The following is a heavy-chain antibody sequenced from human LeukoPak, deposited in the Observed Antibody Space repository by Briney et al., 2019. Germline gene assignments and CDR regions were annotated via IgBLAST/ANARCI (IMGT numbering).Heavy chain of an antibody. J-gene: IGHJ5*01. V-gene: IGHV3-9*01. CDR2: ISWNSGSI. D-gene: IGHD3-10*01. CDR1: GFTFEDYA. Sequence: GGSLRLSCAGSGFTFEDYAMHWLRQAPGKGLEWVSGISWNSGSIDYVESVKGRFTISRDNALNSLYLQMNTLRPEDTALYYCAKGNGRYWTLFDSWGQGTVVTVSS. CDR3: AKGNGRYWTLFDS.